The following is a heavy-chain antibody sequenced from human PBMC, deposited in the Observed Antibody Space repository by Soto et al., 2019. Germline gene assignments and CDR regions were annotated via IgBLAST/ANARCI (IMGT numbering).Heavy chain of an antibody. J-gene: IGHJ4*02. D-gene: IGHD6-19*01. CDR2: IHHSGNT. Sequence: QMPLQESGPGLVKPSETLSLTCAVSSASIITEQRWTWVRQPPGKGLEWIGEIHHSGNTNNNPSLRSRVTMSVDKSKNQFSLNLNSVTAADTALYYCARSFGWYAIDHWGQGTLVIVSS. CDR1: SASIITEQR. V-gene: IGHV4-4*02. CDR3: ARSFGWYAIDH.